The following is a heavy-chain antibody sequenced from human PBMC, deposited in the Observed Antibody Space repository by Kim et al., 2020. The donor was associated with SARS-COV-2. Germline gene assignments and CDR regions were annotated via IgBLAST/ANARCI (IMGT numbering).Heavy chain of an antibody. CDR2: INHSGST. Sequence: SETLSLTCAVYGGSFSGYYWSWIRQPPGKGLEWIGEINHSGSTNYNPSLKSRVTISVDTSKNQFSLKLSSVTAADTADYYCARFKEEVSMIVVVISAVSSYADSWGQGTLVTVSS. J-gene: IGHJ4*02. CDR1: GGSFSGYY. CDR3: ARFKEEVSMIVVVISAVSSYADS. D-gene: IGHD3-22*01. V-gene: IGHV4-34*01.